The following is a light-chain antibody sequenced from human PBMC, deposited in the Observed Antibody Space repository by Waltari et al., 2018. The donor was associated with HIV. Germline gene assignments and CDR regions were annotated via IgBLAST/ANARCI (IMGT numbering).Light chain of an antibody. V-gene: IGKV1-5*03. Sequence: IQMTQSPSPLSSSVGVSVPITCRASQSISSWLAWYQQKPGKAPKLLIYKASSLESGVPARFSGSGSGTEFTLTISSLQPDDFATYYCQQYNSYSQTFGQGTKVEIK. CDR2: KAS. J-gene: IGKJ1*01. CDR1: QSISSW. CDR3: QQYNSYSQT.